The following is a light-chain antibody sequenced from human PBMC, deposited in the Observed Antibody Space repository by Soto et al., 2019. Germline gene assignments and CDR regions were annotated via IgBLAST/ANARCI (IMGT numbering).Light chain of an antibody. Sequence: QSALTQPASVSGSPGQSITISCTETSSDVGDYNYVSWYQQHPGKAPNLMLFDVSNRPSGVSNRFSGSKSGNTASLTISGRQAEDEADYYCSSFTTSSSVVFGGGTKLPVL. CDR1: SSDVGDYNY. CDR3: SSFTTSSSVV. V-gene: IGLV2-14*01. CDR2: DVS. J-gene: IGLJ2*01.